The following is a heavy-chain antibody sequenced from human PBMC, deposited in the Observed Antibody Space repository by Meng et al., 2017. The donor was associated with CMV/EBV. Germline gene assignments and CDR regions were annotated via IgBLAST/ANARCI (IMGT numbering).Heavy chain of an antibody. D-gene: IGHD2-2*01. CDR3: ARDQGVVPAAIGYYYYGMDV. CDR1: GFTFSDYY. V-gene: IGHV3-11*01. Sequence: GESLKISCAASGFTFSDYYMSWIRQAPGKGLEWVSHISSSGSTIYYADSVKGRFTISRDNAKNSLYLQMNSLRAEDTAVYYCARDQGVVPAAIGYYYYGMDVWGQGTTVTVSS. J-gene: IGHJ6*02. CDR2: ISSSGSTI.